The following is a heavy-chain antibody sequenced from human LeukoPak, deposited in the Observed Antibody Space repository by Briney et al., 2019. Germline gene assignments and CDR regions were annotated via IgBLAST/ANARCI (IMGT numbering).Heavy chain of an antibody. CDR3: CGLGGFFDS. D-gene: IGHD2-2*01. Sequence: PSGTLSLTCAVYGGGFSGYYWGWVRPPPREGLEWIGEINHSGSTNYNPSLKSRVTISVDTSKKQFSLKERSSLDSSCYIIEVCGLGGFFDSWGQGALVTVSS. CDR1: GGGFSGYY. CDR2: INHSGST. J-gene: IGHJ4*02. V-gene: IGHV4-34*01.